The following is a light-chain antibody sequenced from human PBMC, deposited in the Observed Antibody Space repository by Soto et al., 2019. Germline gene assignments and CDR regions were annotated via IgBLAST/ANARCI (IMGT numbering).Light chain of an antibody. CDR3: QQYDNLPLT. CDR1: QDISNY. J-gene: IGKJ4*01. CDR2: DAS. V-gene: IGKV1-33*01. Sequence: DIQMTQSPSSLSASVGERVTITCQASQDISNYLNWYQQKPGRAPKLLIYDASNLETGVPSRLSGSGSGTDFTFTISSLQAEDIATYSCQQYDNLPLTFGGGTKVEIK.